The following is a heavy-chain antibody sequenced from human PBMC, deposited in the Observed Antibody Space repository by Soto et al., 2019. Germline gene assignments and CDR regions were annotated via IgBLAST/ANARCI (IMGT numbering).Heavy chain of an antibody. Sequence: PGGSLRLSCAASGFTFSSYAMSWVRQAPGKGLEWVSAISGSGGSTYYADSVKGRFTISRDNSKNTLYLQMNSLRAEDTAVYYCAKGTKMTTVTTPDYWGQGTLVTVSS. V-gene: IGHV3-23*01. J-gene: IGHJ4*02. CDR1: GFTFSSYA. D-gene: IGHD4-17*01. CDR2: ISGSGGST. CDR3: AKGTKMTTVTTPDY.